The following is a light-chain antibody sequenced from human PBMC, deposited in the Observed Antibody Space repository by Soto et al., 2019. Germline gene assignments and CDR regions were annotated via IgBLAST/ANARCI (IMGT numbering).Light chain of an antibody. Sequence: DIQMTQSPSSLSASVGDRVTITCRASQSISSYLNWYQQKLGKAPKILIYAASSLQSGVPSRFXGSGSGTDFTLTISSLQPEDFATYYCQQSYSTPPVTFGQGTRLEIK. V-gene: IGKV1-39*01. CDR2: AAS. CDR1: QSISSY. J-gene: IGKJ5*01. CDR3: QQSYSTPPVT.